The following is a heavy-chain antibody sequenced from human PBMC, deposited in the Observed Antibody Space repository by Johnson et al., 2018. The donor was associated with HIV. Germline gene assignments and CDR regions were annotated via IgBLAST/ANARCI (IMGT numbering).Heavy chain of an antibody. J-gene: IGHJ3*02. CDR2: IRYDGSNK. D-gene: IGHD7-27*01. Sequence: QVQLVESGGGVVQPGGSLRLSCAASGFTFSSYGMHWVRQAPGKGLEWVAFIRYDGSNKYYADSVKGRFTISRDKSKNTLYLQMNSLRAEDTAVYYCARERGLGHAFDIWGQGTMVTVSS. CDR3: ARERGLGHAFDI. V-gene: IGHV3-30*02. CDR1: GFTFSSYG.